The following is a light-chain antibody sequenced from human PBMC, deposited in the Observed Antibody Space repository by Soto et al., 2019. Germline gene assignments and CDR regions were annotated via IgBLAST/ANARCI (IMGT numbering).Light chain of an antibody. Sequence: EFVLTQSPGTLSFSPLERATLXCRASQSVSSNLAWYQQKPGQAPRLLIYAASTRATGIPARFSGSGSGTEFTLTISSLQSEDFAVYYCQQYNNWPVFGQGTRWIS. J-gene: IGKJ1*01. V-gene: IGKV3-15*01. CDR1: QSVSSN. CDR3: QQYNNWPV. CDR2: AAS.